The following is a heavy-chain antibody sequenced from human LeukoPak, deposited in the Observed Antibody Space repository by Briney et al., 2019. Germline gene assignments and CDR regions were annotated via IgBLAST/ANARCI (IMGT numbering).Heavy chain of an antibody. CDR3: ARDRSGYAYDAFDF. CDR2: LSYGGTNK. D-gene: IGHD3-3*01. Sequence: PGGSLRLSCAASGFTFSDYAMHWVRQAPGKGLEWVAVLSYGGTNKYYADSVKGRFTISRDNSKNTMFLQMNSLRAEDTAVYHCARDRSGYAYDAFDFWGQGTMVTV. CDR1: GFTFSDYA. J-gene: IGHJ3*01. V-gene: IGHV3-30-3*01.